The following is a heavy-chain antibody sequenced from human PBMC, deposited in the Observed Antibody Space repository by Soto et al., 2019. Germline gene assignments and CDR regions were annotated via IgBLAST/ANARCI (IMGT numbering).Heavy chain of an antibody. D-gene: IGHD4-17*01. CDR1: GGSISSGDYY. J-gene: IGHJ4*01. Sequence: PSETLSLTCTVSGGSISSGDYYWSWIRQPPGKGLEWIGYIYYTGVTYYNPSLKSRVIISGDTSKKQFSLNLSSVTAADTAVYYCARVSTVTKLDYWGHGMLVTVSS. CDR2: IYYTGVT. V-gene: IGHV4-30-4*02. CDR3: ARVSTVTKLDY.